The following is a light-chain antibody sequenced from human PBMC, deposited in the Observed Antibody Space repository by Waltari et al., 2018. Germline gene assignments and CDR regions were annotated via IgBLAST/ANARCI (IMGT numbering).Light chain of an antibody. CDR1: QDISNS. V-gene: IGKV1-27*01. CDR2: AAS. J-gene: IGKJ2*01. CDR3: QKYNSVPYT. Sequence: DIQMTQSPSSLSASVGDRVTLTCRASQDISNSLAWYQQKPGKVPKLLISAASTLQSGVPSRFSGSGSGTDFTLTIGSLQPEDVATYYCQKYNSVPYTFGQGTKLEIK.